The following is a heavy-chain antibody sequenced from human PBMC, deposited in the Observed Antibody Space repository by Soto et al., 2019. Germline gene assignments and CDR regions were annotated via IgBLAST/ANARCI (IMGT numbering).Heavy chain of an antibody. Sequence: EVQLLESGGDLVQPGGSLRLSRAASGFTFSSYAMSWVRQAPGKGLEWVSVISGSAGSTYYADSVKGRFTISRDNYKNTLYLQMNSLRAEDTALYYCAKDLGRSYYYGLDVWGQGTTVTVSS. CDR3: AKDLGRSYYYGLDV. D-gene: IGHD7-27*01. CDR2: ISGSAGST. CDR1: GFTFSSYA. J-gene: IGHJ6*02. V-gene: IGHV3-23*01.